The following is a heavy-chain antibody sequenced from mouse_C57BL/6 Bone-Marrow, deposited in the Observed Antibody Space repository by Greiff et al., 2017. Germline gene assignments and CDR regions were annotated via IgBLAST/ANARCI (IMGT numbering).Heavy chain of an antibody. CDR1: GYTFTSYW. Sequence: QVQLKQSGAELAKPGASVKLSCKASGYTFTSYWMHWVTQRPGQGLEWIGYINPSSGYTKYNQKFKDKDTLTADKSSSTAYMPLSSLTYEDSTGYYCARWSYDGTDYWGQGTTLTVSS. CDR2: INPSSGYT. V-gene: IGHV1-7*01. D-gene: IGHD2-3*01. J-gene: IGHJ2*01. CDR3: ARWSYDGTDY.